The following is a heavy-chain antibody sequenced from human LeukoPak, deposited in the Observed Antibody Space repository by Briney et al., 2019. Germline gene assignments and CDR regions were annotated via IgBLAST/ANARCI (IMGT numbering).Heavy chain of an antibody. V-gene: IGHV4-34*01. J-gene: IGHJ3*02. Sequence: SETLSLTCAVYGGSFSGYYWSWIRQPPGKGLEWIGEINHSGSTNYNPSLKSRVTISVDTSKNQFSLKPSSVTAAETAVYYCARQLYYGSWSYLYAFDIWGKGTMVTVSS. CDR3: ARQLYYGSWSYLYAFDI. CDR1: GGSFSGYY. D-gene: IGHD3-10*01. CDR2: INHSGST.